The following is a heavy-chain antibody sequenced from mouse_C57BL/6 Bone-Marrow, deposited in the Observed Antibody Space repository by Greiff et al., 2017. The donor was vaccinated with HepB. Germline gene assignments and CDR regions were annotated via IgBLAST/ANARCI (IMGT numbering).Heavy chain of an antibody. CDR1: EYEFPSHD. V-gene: IGHV5-2*01. D-gene: IGHD1-1*01. J-gene: IGHJ4*01. CDR2: INSDGGST. Sequence: EVMLVESGGGLVQPGESLKLSCESNEYEFPSHDMSWVRKTPGKRLELVAAINSDGGSTYYPDTMERRFIISRDNTKKTRYLQMSSLRSEDTALYYCAPPYYYGSSPYAMDYWGQGTSVTVSS. CDR3: APPYYYGSSPYAMDY.